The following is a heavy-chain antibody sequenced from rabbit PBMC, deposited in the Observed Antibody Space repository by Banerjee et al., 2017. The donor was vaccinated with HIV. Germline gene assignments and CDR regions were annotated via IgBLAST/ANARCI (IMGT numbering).Heavy chain of an antibody. Sequence: QSLEESGGDLVKPGASLTLTCTASGFSFSSSYYMCWVRQAPGKGLEWIGCINTGSGSTYYASWAKGRFTISKTSSTTVTLQMTSLTAADTATYFCARDWTGGYTPYAIEFSLWGPGTLVTVS. CDR1: GFSFSSSYY. J-gene: IGHJ4*01. CDR3: ARDWTGGYTPYAIEFSL. V-gene: IGHV1S40*01. D-gene: IGHD6-1*01. CDR2: INTGSGST.